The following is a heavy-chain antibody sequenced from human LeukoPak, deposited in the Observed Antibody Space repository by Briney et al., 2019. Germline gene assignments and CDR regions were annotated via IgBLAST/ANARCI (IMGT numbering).Heavy chain of an antibody. D-gene: IGHD3-10*01. CDR3: TRDRYYYGSGPRDP. V-gene: IGHV3-49*03. CDR2: IRSKAYGGTT. Sequence: GGSLRLSCTASGFTFGDYAMSWFRQAPGKGLEWGGFIRSKAYGGTTEYAASVKGRFTNSRDDSKSIAYLQMNSLKTEDTAVYYCTRDRYYYGSGPRDPWGQGTLVTVSS. J-gene: IGHJ5*02. CDR1: GFTFGDYA.